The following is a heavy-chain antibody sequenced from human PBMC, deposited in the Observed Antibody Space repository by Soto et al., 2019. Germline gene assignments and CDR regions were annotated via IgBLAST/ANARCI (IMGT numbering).Heavy chain of an antibody. CDR2: IIPIFGTA. D-gene: IGHD4-17*01. Sequence: SVKVSCKASGGTFSSYAISWVRQAPGQGLEWMGGIIPIFGTANYAQKFQGRVTITADESTSTAYMELSSLRSEDTAVYYCARSNSISGSRGGDYEVLWYYYYGIDVWGEGHTVTAS. V-gene: IGHV1-69*13. CDR3: ARSNSISGSRGGDYEVLWYYYYGIDV. J-gene: IGHJ6*02. CDR1: GGTFSSYA.